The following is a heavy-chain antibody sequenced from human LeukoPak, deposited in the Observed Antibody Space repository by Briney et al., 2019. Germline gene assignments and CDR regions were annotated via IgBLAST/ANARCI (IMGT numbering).Heavy chain of an antibody. Sequence: GGSLGLSCAASGFIVRSNYMSWVRQAPGKGLEWVSVIYSGGSTYYADSVKGRFTISRDKSKNTLHLQMNSLRAEDTAVYYCVREQKDFWSGYHEIWGQGTLVTVSS. CDR1: GFIVRSNY. J-gene: IGHJ4*02. CDR3: VREQKDFWSGYHEI. V-gene: IGHV3-53*01. D-gene: IGHD3-3*01. CDR2: IYSGGST.